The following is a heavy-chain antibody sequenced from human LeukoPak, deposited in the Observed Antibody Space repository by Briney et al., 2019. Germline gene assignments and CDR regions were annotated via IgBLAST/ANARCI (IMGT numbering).Heavy chain of an antibody. D-gene: IGHD5-18*01. CDR3: ARGGWIQRVWYFDY. J-gene: IGHJ4*02. CDR2: IYHSGST. CDR1: GYSISSGYY. V-gene: IGHV4-38-2*02. Sequence: SETLSLTCTVSGYSISSGYYWGWIRQPPGKGLEWIGSIYHSGSTYYNPSLKSRVTISVDTSKNQFSLKLSSVTAADTAVYYCARGGWIQRVWYFDYWGQGTLVTVSS.